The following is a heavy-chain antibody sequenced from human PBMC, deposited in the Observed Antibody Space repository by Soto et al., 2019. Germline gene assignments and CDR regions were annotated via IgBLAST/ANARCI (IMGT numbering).Heavy chain of an antibody. D-gene: IGHD3-16*01. CDR3: ARDTLRGDFDY. J-gene: IGHJ4*02. CDR1: GLSFSRNS. V-gene: IGHV3-21*01. CDR2: ISSGSAYI. Sequence: VGSLRLSCVVSGLSFSRNSMHWVRQAPGKGLEWVSSISSGSAYIFYADSVKGRFTISRDNAKNSLYLQMNSLTAEDTAVYYCARDTLRGDFDYWGQGTLVTVSS.